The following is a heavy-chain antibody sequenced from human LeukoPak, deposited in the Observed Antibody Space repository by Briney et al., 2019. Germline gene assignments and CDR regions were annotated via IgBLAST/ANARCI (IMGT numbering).Heavy chain of an antibody. J-gene: IGHJ4*02. CDR1: GFTFDDYA. D-gene: IGHD6-13*01. V-gene: IGHV3-9*01. CDR2: ISWNSGSI. CDR3: AKDIPPQQLVDEYYFDY. Sequence: GGSLRLSCAASGFTFDDYAMHWVRQAPGKGLEWVSGISWNSGSIGYADSVKGRFTISRDNAKNSLYLRMNSLRAEDTALYYCAKDIPPQQLVDEYYFDYWGQGTLVTVSS.